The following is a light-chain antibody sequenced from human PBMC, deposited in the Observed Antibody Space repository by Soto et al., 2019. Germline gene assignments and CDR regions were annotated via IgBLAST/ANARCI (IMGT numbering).Light chain of an antibody. J-gene: IGKJ5*01. V-gene: IGKV1-5*01. CDR3: QQGETYPLT. CDR1: QTISTW. Sequence: DVQITKLPSTMSESVRYRVTITCRASQTISTWLAWYQHKPGKAPNLLIYDASTLMSGVPSRFSGSGSGTEFTLTISSLQPGDFATYCCQQGETYPLTFGQGTRLEIK. CDR2: DAS.